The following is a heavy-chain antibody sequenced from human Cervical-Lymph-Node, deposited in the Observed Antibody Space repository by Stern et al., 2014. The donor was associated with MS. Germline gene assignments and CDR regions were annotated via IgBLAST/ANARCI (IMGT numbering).Heavy chain of an antibody. D-gene: IGHD2-15*01. Sequence: VQLVESGGGVVQPGRSLRLSCAASGFIFSNYAMHWVRQAPGQGLDWVAFVSNEGGKHFYADSVKGRFTISRAHANTPLYIPMNSLRPEDTAVYYCGRDTCRGGGCYFRYWGQGILITVSS. V-gene: IGHV3-30*03. CDR1: GFIFSNYA. J-gene: IGHJ4*02. CDR2: VSNEGGKH. CDR3: GRDTCRGGGCYFRY.